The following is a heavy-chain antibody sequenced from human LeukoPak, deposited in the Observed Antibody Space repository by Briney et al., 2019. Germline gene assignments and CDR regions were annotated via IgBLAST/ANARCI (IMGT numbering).Heavy chain of an antibody. Sequence: GGSLRLSCAASGFTFSSYSMNWVRQAPGKGLEWVSYISSSSTIYYADSVKGRFTISRDNAKNSLYLQMNSLRAEDTAVYYCARDCSGGSCYFTSLYYYYYGMDVWGQGTTVTVSS. CDR2: ISSSSTI. CDR3: ARDCSGGSCYFTSLYYYYYGMDV. D-gene: IGHD2-15*01. CDR1: GFTFSSYS. J-gene: IGHJ6*02. V-gene: IGHV3-48*01.